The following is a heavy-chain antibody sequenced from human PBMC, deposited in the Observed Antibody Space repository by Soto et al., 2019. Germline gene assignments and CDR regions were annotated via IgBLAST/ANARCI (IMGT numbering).Heavy chain of an antibody. CDR3: ARDRGYCSSTSCSQAFDI. CDR2: ISSSSSYI. V-gene: IGHV3-21*01. Sequence: GGSLRLSCAASGFTFSSYSMNWVRQAPGKGLEWVSSISSSSSYIYYADSVKGRFTISRDNAKNSLYLQMNSLRAEDTAVYYCARDRGYCSSTSCSQAFDIWGQGTMVTVSS. J-gene: IGHJ3*02. CDR1: GFTFSSYS. D-gene: IGHD2-2*01.